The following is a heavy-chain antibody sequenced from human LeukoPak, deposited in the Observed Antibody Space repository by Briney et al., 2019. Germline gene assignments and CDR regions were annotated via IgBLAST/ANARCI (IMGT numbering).Heavy chain of an antibody. CDR1: GGSFSGYY. Sequence: PSETLSLTCAVYGGSFSGYYWSWIRQPRGKGLEWIGEINHSGSTNYNPSLKTRVIMSVDTSKNQFSLKLNFVTAADTATYYCAREVAAGSYRGFDYWGQGTLVTVSS. D-gene: IGHD6-19*01. J-gene: IGHJ4*01. V-gene: IGHV4-34*01. CDR3: AREVAAGSYRGFDY. CDR2: INHSGST.